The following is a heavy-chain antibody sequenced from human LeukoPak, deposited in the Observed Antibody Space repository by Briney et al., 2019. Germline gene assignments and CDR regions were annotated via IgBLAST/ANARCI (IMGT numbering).Heavy chain of an antibody. CDR1: GFTFSSYS. CDR2: ISSSSSYI. V-gene: IGHV3-21*01. CDR3: ARVYYDSSGYYDY. J-gene: IGHJ4*02. D-gene: IGHD3-22*01. Sequence: GGSLRLSCAASGFTFSSYSMNWVRQAPGKGLEWVSSISSSSSYIYYADSVKGRFTISRDNAKNSLYLQTNSVSTEDTAVYYCARVYYDSSGYYDYWGQGTLVTVSS.